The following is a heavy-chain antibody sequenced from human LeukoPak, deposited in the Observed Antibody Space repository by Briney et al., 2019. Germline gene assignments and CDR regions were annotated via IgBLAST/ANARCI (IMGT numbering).Heavy chain of an antibody. CDR2: ISAYNGNT. D-gene: IGHD6-13*01. V-gene: IGHV1-18*01. J-gene: IGHJ4*02. CDR3: ARAQAAAGPNTFDY. CDR1: GYTFTSYG. Sequence: ASVKVSCKASGYTFTSYGISWVRQAPGQGLEWMGWISAYNGNTNYAQKLQGRVTMTTDTSTSTAYMELRSLRSDDTAVYYCARAQAAAGPNTFDYWGQGTLVTVSS.